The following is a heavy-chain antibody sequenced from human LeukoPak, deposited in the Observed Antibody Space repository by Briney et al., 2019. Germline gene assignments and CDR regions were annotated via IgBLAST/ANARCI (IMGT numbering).Heavy chain of an antibody. J-gene: IGHJ6*02. V-gene: IGHV4-59*01. CDR3: ARDIVVPAAIWFDGYYYYGMDV. CDR2: IYYSGST. D-gene: IGHD2-2*01. CDR1: GVSISSYY. Sequence: SETLSLTCTVSGVSISSYYWSWVRQPPGKGLEWLGYIYYSGSTNYNPSLKSRVTISADTSKNQFSLKLSSVTAADTAVYYCARDIVVPAAIWFDGYYYYGMDVWGQGTTVTVSS.